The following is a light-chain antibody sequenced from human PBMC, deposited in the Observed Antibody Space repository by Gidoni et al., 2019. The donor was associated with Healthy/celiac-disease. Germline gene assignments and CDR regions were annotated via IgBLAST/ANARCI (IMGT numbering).Light chain of an antibody. Sequence: IVLTQSPATLSLSPGGSAPLSCRASQSVSRYLDWYQQQPGQAPRLLIYDASDSATGIPARFSGSGSGTDFTLTISSIEPEDFAVYYCQQRSNWHPVTFGEGTKVEIK. CDR3: QQRSNWHPVT. V-gene: IGKV3-11*01. CDR1: QSVSRY. CDR2: DAS. J-gene: IGKJ4*01.